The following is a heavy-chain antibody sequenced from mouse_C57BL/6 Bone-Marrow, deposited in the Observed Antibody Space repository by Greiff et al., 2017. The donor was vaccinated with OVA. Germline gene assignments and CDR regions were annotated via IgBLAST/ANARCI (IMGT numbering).Heavy chain of an antibody. CDR3: AREPYYYGSNWYFDV. V-gene: IGHV1-54*01. CDR2: INPGSGGT. Sequence: VKLMESGAELVRPGTSVKVSCKASGYAFTNYLIEWVKQRPGQGLEWIGVINPGSGGTNYNEKFKGKATLTADKSSSTAYMQLSSLTSEDSAVYYCAREPYYYGSNWYFDVWGTGTTVTVSS. D-gene: IGHD1-1*01. CDR1: GYAFTNYL. J-gene: IGHJ1*03.